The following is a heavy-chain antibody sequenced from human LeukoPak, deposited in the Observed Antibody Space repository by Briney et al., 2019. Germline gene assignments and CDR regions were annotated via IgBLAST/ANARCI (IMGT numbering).Heavy chain of an antibody. V-gene: IGHV5-51*01. D-gene: IGHD2-2*01. CDR3: ASSGYCSSTSCHSLSY. CDR2: IYPGDSDT. Sequence: GESLKISCKGSGYSFASYWIAWVRQMPGKGLEWMGIIYPGDSDTRYNPSFQGQVTISADKSISTASLQWSSLKASDTAMYYCASSGYCSSTSCHSLSYWGQGTLVTVSS. CDR1: GYSFASYW. J-gene: IGHJ4*02.